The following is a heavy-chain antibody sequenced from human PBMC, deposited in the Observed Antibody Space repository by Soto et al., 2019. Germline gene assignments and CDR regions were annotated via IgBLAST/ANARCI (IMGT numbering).Heavy chain of an antibody. D-gene: IGHD3-22*01. CDR2: IWHDGGEK. CDR1: GFTLSDYG. J-gene: IGHJ4*02. V-gene: IGHV3-33*01. Sequence: QVQLVESGGGVVQPGRSLRLSCTASGFTLSDYGMHWVRQAPGKGLEWVAVIWHDGGEKYYADSVTGRFTISRDNSKNTVQLQIHSLGTEDTVLYYCARDPGRDSPIDYWGQGTLVTVSS. CDR3: ARDPGRDSPIDY.